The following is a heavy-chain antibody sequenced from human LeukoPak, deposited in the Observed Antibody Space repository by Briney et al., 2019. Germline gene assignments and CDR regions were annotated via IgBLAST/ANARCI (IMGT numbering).Heavy chain of an antibody. CDR2: IYTSGST. CDR3: ARVPRITMIVVGPTNAFDI. CDR1: GGSISSGSYY. D-gene: IGHD3-22*01. V-gene: IGHV4-61*02. Sequence: SETLSLTCTVSGGSISSGSYYWSWIRQPAGKGLEWIGRIYTSGSTNYNPSLKSRVTISVDTSKNQFSLKLSSVTAADTAVYYCARVPRITMIVVGPTNAFDIWSQGTMVTVSS. J-gene: IGHJ3*02.